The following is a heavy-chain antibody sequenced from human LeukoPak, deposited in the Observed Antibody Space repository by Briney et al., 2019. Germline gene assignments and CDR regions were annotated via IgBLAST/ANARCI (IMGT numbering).Heavy chain of an antibody. CDR2: IYYSGST. CDR3: ARLYYDFWSGNAYYYYMDV. CDR1: GGSISSSSYY. V-gene: IGHV4-39*01. J-gene: IGHJ6*03. Sequence: SETLSLTCTVSGGSISSSSYYWGWIRQPPGKGLEWIGRIYYSGSTYYNPSLKSRVTISVDTSKNQFSLKLSSVTAANTAVYYCARLYYDFWSGNAYYYYMDVWGKGTTVTVSS. D-gene: IGHD3-3*01.